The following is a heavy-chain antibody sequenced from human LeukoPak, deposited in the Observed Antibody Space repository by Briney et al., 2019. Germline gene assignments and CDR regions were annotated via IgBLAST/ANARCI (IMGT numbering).Heavy chain of an antibody. V-gene: IGHV3-21*01. CDR2: ISSSSIYI. J-gene: IGHJ4*02. D-gene: IGHD3-22*01. Sequence: GGSLRLSCAASGFTFSSYSMNWVRQAPGQGLEWVSSISSSSIYIFYADSVKGRFTISRDNAKNSLYLQMNSLRVEDTAVYYCARGITYYYDSGVYWGQGTLVTVSS. CDR3: ARGITYYYDSGVY. CDR1: GFTFSSYS.